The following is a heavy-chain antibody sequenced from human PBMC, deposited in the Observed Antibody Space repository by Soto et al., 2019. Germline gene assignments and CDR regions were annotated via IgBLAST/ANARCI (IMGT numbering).Heavy chain of an antibody. D-gene: IGHD2-8*01. Sequence: GGSLRLSCVASRFSFSSYEMSWVRQAAGKGLEWVSRVSLTGDRTNYAGSVKGRFTVSRDNFKNTLYLEMDSLRPEDTAIYYCARGGGYCTPTSCAIDSWGRGTPVTVSS. CDR2: VSLTGDRT. V-gene: IGHV3-23*01. J-gene: IGHJ4*02. CDR3: ARGGGYCTPTSCAIDS. CDR1: RFSFSSYE.